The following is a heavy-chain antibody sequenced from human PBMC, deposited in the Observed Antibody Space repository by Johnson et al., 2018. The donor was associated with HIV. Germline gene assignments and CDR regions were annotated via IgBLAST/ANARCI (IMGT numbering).Heavy chain of an antibody. V-gene: IGHV3-30-3*01. CDR3: ARGSYVWGSYRYTGVCGAFDI. Sequence: QVQLVESGGGLVQPGGSLRLSCAASGFTVSSYYMSWVRQAPGKGLEWVAVISYDGLNQYYADSVKGRFTISRDNSKNTLYLQMNSLRAEDTAVYYCARGSYVWGSYRYTGVCGAFDIWGQGTMVTVSS. CDR2: ISYDGLNQ. J-gene: IGHJ3*02. CDR1: GFTVSSYY. D-gene: IGHD3-16*02.